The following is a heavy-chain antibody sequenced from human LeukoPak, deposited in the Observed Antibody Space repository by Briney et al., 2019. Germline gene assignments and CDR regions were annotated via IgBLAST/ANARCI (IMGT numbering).Heavy chain of an antibody. CDR2: IYYSGIT. Sequence: SETLSLTCSVSGGSITSHYWSWIRQPPGKGLEWMGYIYYSGITNYNPSLESRVTISVDASKNQFSLKLTSVTAADTAVYYCARDYSNYYGMDVWGQGTTVTVSS. V-gene: IGHV4-59*11. CDR3: ARDYSNYYGMDV. CDR1: GGSITSHY. D-gene: IGHD4-11*01. J-gene: IGHJ6*02.